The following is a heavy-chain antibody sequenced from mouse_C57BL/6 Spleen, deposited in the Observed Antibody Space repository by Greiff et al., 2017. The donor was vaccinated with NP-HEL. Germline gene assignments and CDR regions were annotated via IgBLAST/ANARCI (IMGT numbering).Heavy chain of an antibody. D-gene: IGHD1-1*01. CDR3: ARTGDSSPGCDVDV. J-gene: IGHJ1*03. CDR2: IRIKANGYTT. Sequence: EVNLVESGGGLVQSGGSLSLSCAASGFTFTDYYMIWVRQPPGTALEWLGFIRIKANGYTTEYSASVKGRFTISRDNCQSILYRQMNALRAEDSATYYCARTGDSSPGCDVDVWSKGTT. CDR1: GFTFTDYY. V-gene: IGHV7-3*01.